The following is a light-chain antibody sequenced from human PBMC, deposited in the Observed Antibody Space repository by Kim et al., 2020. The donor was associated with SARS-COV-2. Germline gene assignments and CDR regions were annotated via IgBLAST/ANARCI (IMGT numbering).Light chain of an antibody. V-gene: IGLV3-21*04. J-gene: IGLJ2*01. Sequence: SYELTQPSSVSVAPGKTARITCGGDNIRKKSVHWYQQKPGQAPTLLIYYDMHRPSGIPERFSGSNSGVTATLTISSVEAGDEADYFCQVWDSTSDHQVFGGGTQLTVL. CDR3: QVWDSTSDHQV. CDR2: YDM. CDR1: NIRKKS.